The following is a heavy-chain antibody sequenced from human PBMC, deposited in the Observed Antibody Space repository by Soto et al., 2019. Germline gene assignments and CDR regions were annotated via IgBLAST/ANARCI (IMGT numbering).Heavy chain of an antibody. CDR1: GFTFSSYG. D-gene: IGHD6-6*01. CDR3: AQQGIAARYYYCYGMDV. J-gene: IGHJ6*02. V-gene: IGHV3-33*01. CDR2: IWYDGSNK. Sequence: GGSLRLSCAASGFTFSSYGMHWVRQAPGKGLEWVAVIWYDGSNKYYADSVKGRFTISRDNSKNTLYLQMNSLRAEDTAVYYCAQQGIAARYYYCYGMDVWGQGTTVTVSS.